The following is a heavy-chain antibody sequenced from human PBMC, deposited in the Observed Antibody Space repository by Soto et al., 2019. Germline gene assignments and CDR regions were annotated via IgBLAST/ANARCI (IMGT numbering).Heavy chain of an antibody. CDR3: ARDPVTSNDFWSGYPVPYYYYYMDV. Sequence: GGSLRLSCAASGFTFSSYSMNWVRQAPGKGLEWVSSISSSSSYIYYADSVKGRFTISRDNAKNSLYLQMNSLRAEDTAVYYCARDPVTSNDFWSGYPVPYYYYYMDVWGKGTTVTVSS. V-gene: IGHV3-21*01. D-gene: IGHD3-3*01. CDR1: GFTFSSYS. CDR2: ISSSSSYI. J-gene: IGHJ6*03.